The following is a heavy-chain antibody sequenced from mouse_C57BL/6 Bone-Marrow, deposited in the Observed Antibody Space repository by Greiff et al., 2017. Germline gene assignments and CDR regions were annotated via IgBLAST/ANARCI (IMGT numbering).Heavy chain of an antibody. V-gene: IGHV1-66*01. CDR2: IYPGSGNT. D-gene: IGHD1-1*01. CDR1: GYSFTSYY. Sequence: VQLQESGPELVKPGASVKISCKASGYSFTSYYIHWVKQRPGQGLEWIGWIYPGSGNTKYNEKFKGKATLTADTSSSTAYMQLSSLTSEDSAVYYCAKGGYGPAWFAYWGQGTLVTVSA. CDR3: AKGGYGPAWFAY. J-gene: IGHJ3*01.